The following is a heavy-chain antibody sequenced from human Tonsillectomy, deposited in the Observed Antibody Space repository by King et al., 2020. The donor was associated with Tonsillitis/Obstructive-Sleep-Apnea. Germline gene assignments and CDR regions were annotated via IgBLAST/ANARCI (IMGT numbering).Heavy chain of an antibody. CDR1: GFTFSSFV. CDR3: AKEVGRYSSSFY. D-gene: IGHD6-6*01. Sequence: HVQLVESGGGVVQPGRSLRLSCAASGFTFSSFVMHWVRQAPGKGLEWVAFISYDGTNKYYADSVMGPFTISRDNSKSTLYLQMNSLRAEDTAVYYCAKEVGRYSSSFYWGQGTLVTVSS. J-gene: IGHJ4*02. CDR2: ISYDGTNK. V-gene: IGHV3-30*18.